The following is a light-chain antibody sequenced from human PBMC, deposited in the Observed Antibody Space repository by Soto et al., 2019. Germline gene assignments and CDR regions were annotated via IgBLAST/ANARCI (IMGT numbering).Light chain of an antibody. J-gene: IGKJ5*01. Sequence: DIQMTQSPSSLSASVGDRVTITCRASQGISNYLAWYQQKAGKVPKLLIYAASTLQSVVPSRFSGSGSGTDFTLTISSLQPEDVATYYCQKYNSAPQTFGQGTRLEIK. CDR1: QGISNY. V-gene: IGKV1-27*01. CDR3: QKYNSAPQT. CDR2: AAS.